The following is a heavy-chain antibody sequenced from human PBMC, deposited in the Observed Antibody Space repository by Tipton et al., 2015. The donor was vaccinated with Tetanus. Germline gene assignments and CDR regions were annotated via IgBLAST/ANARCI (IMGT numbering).Heavy chain of an antibody. CDR2: IYFSGST. J-gene: IGHJ4*02. D-gene: IGHD3-22*01. CDR1: GGSINSSHHF. V-gene: IGHV4-39*01. Sequence: TLSLTCTVSGGSINSSHHFWGWIRQPPGKGLEWIGSIYFSGSTYYNPSLKSRVTIYVDTSKKQFSLRLSSVTAADTAVYYCARRDYSDSSVDNWGQGTLVTVSS. CDR3: ARRDYSDSSVDN.